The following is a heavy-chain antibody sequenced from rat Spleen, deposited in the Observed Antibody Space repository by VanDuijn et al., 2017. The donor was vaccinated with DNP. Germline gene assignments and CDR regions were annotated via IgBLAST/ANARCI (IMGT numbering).Heavy chain of an antibody. CDR1: GFTFNNYW. CDR2: ITSSGSDT. CDR3: ASHTYYGYDYFVY. D-gene: IGHD1-9*01. V-gene: IGHV5-31*01. J-gene: IGHJ2*01. Sequence: EVQLVESGGDLVQPGRSLKLSCVASGFTFNNYWMTWIRQVPGKGLEWFASITSSGSDTYYPDSVKGRFTISRDNAEGTLNLQMNSLRSEDTATYYCASHTYYGYDYFVYWGQGVMVTVSS.